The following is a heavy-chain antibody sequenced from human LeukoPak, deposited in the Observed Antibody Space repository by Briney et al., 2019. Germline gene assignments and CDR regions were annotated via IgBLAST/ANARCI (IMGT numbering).Heavy chain of an antibody. Sequence: PGGSLRLSCAASGFTFSSYSMSWVRQAPGKGLEWVSTISGSGGSTYYADSVKGRFTISRDSSKNTVYLQINSLRTEDTAVYYCPKGGYCSSASCPFDYWGPGTLVTVSS. V-gene: IGHV3-23*01. J-gene: IGHJ4*02. D-gene: IGHD2-2*01. CDR2: ISGSGGST. CDR1: GFTFSSYS. CDR3: PKGGYCSSASCPFDY.